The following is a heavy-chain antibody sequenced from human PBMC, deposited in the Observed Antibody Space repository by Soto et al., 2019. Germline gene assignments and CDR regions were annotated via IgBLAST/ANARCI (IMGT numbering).Heavy chain of an antibody. Sequence: GASVKVSWKASGGTFSGYPLSWVRQAPGQGLEWMGGIIPMFGTANYAQKFQGRVTITADESTSTVYMELSSLRSEDTAVYYCARDQDITAAGTAYFDPWGQGTLVTVS. CDR1: GGTFSGYP. D-gene: IGHD6-13*01. J-gene: IGHJ5*02. CDR2: IIPMFGTA. V-gene: IGHV1-69*13. CDR3: ARDQDITAAGTAYFDP.